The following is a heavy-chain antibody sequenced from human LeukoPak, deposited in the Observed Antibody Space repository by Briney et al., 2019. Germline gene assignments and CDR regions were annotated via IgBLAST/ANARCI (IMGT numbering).Heavy chain of an antibody. V-gene: IGHV4-34*01. CDR3: ARGVQLERRRVWFDP. CDR1: GGSFSGYY. D-gene: IGHD1-1*01. CDR2: INHSGST. J-gene: IGHJ5*02. Sequence: KPSETLSLTCAVYGGSFSGYYWGWIRQPPGKGLEWVWEINHSGSTNYNPSLKSRVTISVDTSKNQFSLKLSSVTAADTAVYYCARGVQLERRRVWFDPWGQGTLVTVSS.